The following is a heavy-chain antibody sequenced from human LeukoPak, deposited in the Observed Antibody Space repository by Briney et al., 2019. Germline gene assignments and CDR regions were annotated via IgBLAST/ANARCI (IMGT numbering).Heavy chain of an antibody. V-gene: IGHV3-30*04. Sequence: GGSLRLSCAASGFTFSSYAMHWVRQAPGKGLEWVAVISYDGSNKYYADSVKGRFTISRDNAKNTLYLQMNSLRAEDTAVYYCAKVRSRGFDAFDIWGQGTMVTV. CDR1: GFTFSSYA. CDR3: AKVRSRGFDAFDI. D-gene: IGHD5-12*01. J-gene: IGHJ3*02. CDR2: ISYDGSNK.